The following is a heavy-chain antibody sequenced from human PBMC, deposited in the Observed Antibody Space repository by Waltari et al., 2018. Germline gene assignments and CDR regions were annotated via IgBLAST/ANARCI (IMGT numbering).Heavy chain of an antibody. CDR1: GGSISSYS. Sequence: QVQLQESGPGLVKPSETLSLTCTVSGGSISSYSWSWIRQPPGKGLEWIGYIYYSGSTNYNPSLKSRVTISVDTSKNQFSLKLSSVIAADTAVYYCARVRPVGIVDYWGQGTLVTVSS. J-gene: IGHJ4*02. V-gene: IGHV4-59*01. CDR3: ARVRPVGIVDY. D-gene: IGHD7-27*01. CDR2: IYYSGST.